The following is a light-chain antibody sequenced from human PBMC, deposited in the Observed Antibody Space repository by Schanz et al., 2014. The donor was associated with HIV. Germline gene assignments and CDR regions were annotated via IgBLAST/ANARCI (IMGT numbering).Light chain of an antibody. Sequence: EIVLTQSPATLSVSPGERATLSCRASQSVSNNLAWYQQRPGQAPRLLIYGAFTRATGVPVRFSGSGSGTEFTLTISSLQSEDFAVYYCQQYNNWPSAFGQGTRLEIK. V-gene: IGKV3-15*01. CDR1: QSVSNN. J-gene: IGKJ5*01. CDR3: QQYNNWPSA. CDR2: GAF.